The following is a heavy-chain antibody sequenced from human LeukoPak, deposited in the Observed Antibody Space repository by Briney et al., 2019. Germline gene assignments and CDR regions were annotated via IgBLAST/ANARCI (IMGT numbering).Heavy chain of an antibody. CDR3: AKALDIPGIAVAGTDAFDI. D-gene: IGHD6-19*01. J-gene: IGHJ3*02. CDR1: GFTVNSND. CDR2: IDSGGRT. V-gene: IGHV3-53*01. Sequence: PGGSLRLSCAASGFTVNSNDMSWVRQAPGKGLEWVSVIDSGGRTFYADSVKGRFTISRDNSKNTLYLQMNSLRAEDTAVYYCAKALDIPGIAVAGTDAFDIWGQGTMVTVSS.